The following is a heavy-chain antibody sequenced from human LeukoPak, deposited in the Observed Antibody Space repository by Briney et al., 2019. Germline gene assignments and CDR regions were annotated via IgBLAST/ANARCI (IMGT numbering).Heavy chain of an antibody. V-gene: IGHV1-69*06. CDR1: GGTFSSYG. CDR3: ARTYFDYDGGSYRRDNFDL. D-gene: IGHD3-16*02. Sequence: ASVKVSCKASGGTFSSYGVSWVRQAPGQGPEWMGGIIPIFGTANYAQKFQGRVTITADKSTSTAYMELSRLKSEDTAVYYCARTYFDYDGGSYRRDNFDLWGQGTLVTVSS. CDR2: IIPIFGTA. J-gene: IGHJ4*02.